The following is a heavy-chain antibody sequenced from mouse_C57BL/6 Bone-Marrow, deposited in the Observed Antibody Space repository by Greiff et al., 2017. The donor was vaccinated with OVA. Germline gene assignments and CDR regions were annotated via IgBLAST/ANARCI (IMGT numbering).Heavy chain of an antibody. CDR1: GYTFTSYW. V-gene: IGHV1-50*01. CDR3: ARSGYDGRRFAY. Sequence: QVQLQQPGAELVKPGASVKLSCKASGYTFTSYWMQWVKQRPGQGLEWIGEIDPSDCYTNYNQKFKGKATLTVDTSSSTAYMQLSSLTSEDSAVYYCARSGYDGRRFAYWGQGTLVTVSA. CDR2: IDPSDCYT. D-gene: IGHD2-2*01. J-gene: IGHJ3*01.